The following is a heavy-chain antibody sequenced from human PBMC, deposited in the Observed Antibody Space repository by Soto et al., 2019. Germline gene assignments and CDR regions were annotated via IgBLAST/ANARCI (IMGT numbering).Heavy chain of an antibody. D-gene: IGHD3-22*01. CDR1: GGSSSRGGYS. CDR2: LYHNGRT. J-gene: IGHJ4*02. Sequence: ILSLTCAVSGGSSSRGGYSWSWIRQPPGKGLEWIGYLYHNGRTYYNPSLKSRVTISEDRSKNQFSLKLNSVTAADTAVYYCARTGSGYYDSSGYLYWGQGTLVTVSS. CDR3: ARTGSGYYDSSGYLY. V-gene: IGHV4-30-2*01.